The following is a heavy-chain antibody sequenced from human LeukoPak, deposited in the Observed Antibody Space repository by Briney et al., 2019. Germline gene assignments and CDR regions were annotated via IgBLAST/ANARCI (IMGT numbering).Heavy chain of an antibody. CDR2: ISAYNGNT. CDR1: GYTFTIYG. V-gene: IGHV1-18*01. D-gene: IGHD5-12*01. CDR3: ARDIVATPGYYGMDV. Sequence: ASVKVSCKASGYTFTIYGISWVRQAPGQGLEWMGWISAYNGNTNYAQKLQGRVTMTTDTSTSTAYMELRSLRSADTAVYYCARDIVATPGYYGMDVWGQGTTVTVSS. J-gene: IGHJ6*02.